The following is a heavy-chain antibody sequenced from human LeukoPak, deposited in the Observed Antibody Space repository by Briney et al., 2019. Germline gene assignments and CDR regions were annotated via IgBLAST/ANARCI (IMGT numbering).Heavy chain of an antibody. Sequence: SETLSLTCTVSGGSMSNYYWSWIRQPPGKGLEWIGYIYYSGSTNYNPSLKSRVTISVDTSNNQFSLKLSSVTAADTAVYYCARGRSIYDSTCYYYWGQGALVIVSS. D-gene: IGHD3-22*01. J-gene: IGHJ4*02. V-gene: IGHV4-59*01. CDR3: ARGRSIYDSTCYYY. CDR1: GGSMSNYY. CDR2: IYYSGST.